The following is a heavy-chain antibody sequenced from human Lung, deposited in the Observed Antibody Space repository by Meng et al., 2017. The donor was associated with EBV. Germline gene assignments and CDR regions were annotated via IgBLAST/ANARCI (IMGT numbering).Heavy chain of an antibody. CDR3: ARGRLYYAGGYSSWDGLDF. CDR1: GFTFSNYV. V-gene: IGHV3-23*04. D-gene: IGHD2-8*02. CDR2: ISGSGATK. J-gene: IGHJ4*02. Sequence: EVQLVESXGGLVQPGGFLRLSCVASGFTFSNYVMGWVRQAPGKGLEWVSPISGSGATKYYADSVKGRFTVSRDNSKNTLYLQLGSLRAEDTAVYYCARGRLYYAGGYSSWDGLDFWGPGTLVTVSS.